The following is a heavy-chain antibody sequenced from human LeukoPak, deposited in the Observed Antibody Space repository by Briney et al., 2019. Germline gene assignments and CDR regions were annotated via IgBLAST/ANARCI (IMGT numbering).Heavy chain of an antibody. CDR1: GYTFTGYY. Sequence: ASVKVSCKASGYTFTGYYIHWVRQAPGQGLEWMGRINPNSGGTNYAQKFQGRVTMTRDTSISTAYMELSRLRSDGTTVYYCARDGSGNYYYFDYWGQGTLVTVSS. D-gene: IGHD3-10*01. CDR2: INPNSGGT. V-gene: IGHV1-2*06. J-gene: IGHJ4*02. CDR3: ARDGSGNYYYFDY.